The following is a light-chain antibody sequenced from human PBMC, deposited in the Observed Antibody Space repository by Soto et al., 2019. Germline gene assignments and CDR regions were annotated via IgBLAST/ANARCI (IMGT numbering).Light chain of an antibody. CDR1: QSVSSY. Sequence: EIVLTQSPATLSLSPGERATLSCRASQSVSSYLAWYQQKPGQAPRLLIYDASNRATGIPARFSGIGSGTDFTLTISSLEPEDFAVYYGQQRSNWPPLTFGGGTKVEIK. V-gene: IGKV3-11*01. CDR3: QQRSNWPPLT. CDR2: DAS. J-gene: IGKJ4*01.